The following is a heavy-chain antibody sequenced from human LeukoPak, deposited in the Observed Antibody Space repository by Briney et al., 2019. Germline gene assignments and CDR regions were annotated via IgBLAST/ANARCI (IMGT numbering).Heavy chain of an antibody. CDR1: GGTLSSYA. D-gene: IGHD6-19*01. J-gene: IGHJ4*02. CDR3: ASQGIAVAGTDY. Sequence: SVKVSCKASGGTLSSYAISWVRQAPGQGLEWMGRIIPIFGTANYAQKFQGRVTITTDESTSTAYMELSSLRSEDTAVYYCASQGIAVAGTDYWGQGTLVTVSS. CDR2: IIPIFGTA. V-gene: IGHV1-69*05.